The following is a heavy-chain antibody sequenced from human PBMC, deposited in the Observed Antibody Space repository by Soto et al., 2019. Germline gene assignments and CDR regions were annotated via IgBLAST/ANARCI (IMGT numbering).Heavy chain of an antibody. J-gene: IGHJ4*02. CDR1: GASISSYY. D-gene: IGHD4-17*01. Sequence: TSETLSLTCTVSGASISSYYWSWIRQPPGKGLEWIGNIYSSGTTNYNPSLKSRVSISVDTSKNQFSLNLNSVTAADTAVYYCARSDYGGKRGYYFDYWGQGTLVTVSS. V-gene: IGHV4-59*01. CDR3: ARSDYGGKRGYYFDY. CDR2: IYSSGTT.